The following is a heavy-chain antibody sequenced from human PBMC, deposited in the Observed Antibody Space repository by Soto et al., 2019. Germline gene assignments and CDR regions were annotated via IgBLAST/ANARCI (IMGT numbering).Heavy chain of an antibody. D-gene: IGHD4-17*01. V-gene: IGHV4-31*03. J-gene: IGHJ3*02. CDR1: GGSISSGGYY. CDR2: IYYSGST. CDR3: AGPTVTPDDAFDI. Sequence: QVQLQESGAGLVKPSQTLSLTCTVSGGSISSGGYYWSWIRQHPGKGMEWLGYIYYSGSTYYNPSLKSRVTISVDTSKNQFSLKLSSVTAADTAVYYCAGPTVTPDDAFDIWGQGTMVTVSS.